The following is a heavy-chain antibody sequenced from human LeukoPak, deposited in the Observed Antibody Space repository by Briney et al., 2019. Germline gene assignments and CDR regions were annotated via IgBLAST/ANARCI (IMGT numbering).Heavy chain of an antibody. D-gene: IGHD1-14*01. Sequence: GRSLRLSCAASGFTFSSYGMHWVRQAPGKGLEWVAVMWYDGSNKYYADSVKGRFTISRDNSKNTLYLQMNSLRAEDTAVYYCAKDSSGTGLTYYFDYWGQGTLVTVSS. J-gene: IGHJ4*02. CDR2: MWYDGSNK. CDR3: AKDSSGTGLTYYFDY. CDR1: GFTFSSYG. V-gene: IGHV3-33*06.